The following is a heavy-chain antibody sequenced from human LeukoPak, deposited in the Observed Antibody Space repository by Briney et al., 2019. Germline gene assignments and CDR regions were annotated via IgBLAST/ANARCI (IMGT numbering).Heavy chain of an antibody. CDR2: NYPGDSDS. D-gene: IGHD2-2*01. Sequence: GESLKISCKGSGYSFTSYWIGWVRQMPGKGLEWMGINYPGDSDSRYSPSFQGQVTISADKSISTAYLQWSSLKASDTAMHYCARRGGYCSSTSCSPFDYWGQGTLVTVSS. J-gene: IGHJ4*02. CDR3: ARRGGYCSSTSCSPFDY. CDR1: GYSFTSYW. V-gene: IGHV5-51*01.